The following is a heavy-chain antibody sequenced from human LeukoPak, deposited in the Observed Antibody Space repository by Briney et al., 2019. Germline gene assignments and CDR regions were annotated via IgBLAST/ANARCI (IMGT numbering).Heavy chain of an antibody. D-gene: IGHD6-13*01. CDR3: ARSRSWYSIYFDY. CDR2: IYYSGST. CDR1: GGSISSYY. J-gene: IGHJ4*02. Sequence: KSSETLSLTCTVSGGSISSYYWSWIRQPPGKGLEWIGYIYYSGSTNYNPSLKSRVTISVDTSKNQFSLKLSSVTAADTAVYYCARSRSWYSIYFDYWGQGTLVTVSS. V-gene: IGHV4-59*01.